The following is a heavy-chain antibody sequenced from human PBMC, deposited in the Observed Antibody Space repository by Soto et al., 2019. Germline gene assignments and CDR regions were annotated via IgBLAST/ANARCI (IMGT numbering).Heavy chain of an antibody. CDR3: AKERATTTAFDY. Sequence: GGSLRLSCAASGFTFSRDGMSWVRQAPGKGLEWVSLITDNGGSTYYADSVKGRFTISRDNTKNTLFLQMNSLRAEDTAVYYCAKERATTTAFDYWGQEALATVSA. V-gene: IGHV3-23*01. CDR1: GFTFSRDG. D-gene: IGHD1-26*01. CDR2: ITDNGGST. J-gene: IGHJ4*02.